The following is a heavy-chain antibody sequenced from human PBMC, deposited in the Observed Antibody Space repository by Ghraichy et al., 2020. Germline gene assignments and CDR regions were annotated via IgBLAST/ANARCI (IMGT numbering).Heavy chain of an antibody. CDR1: GGSISSSSYY. CDR3: ARHDIAKAFDY. Sequence: SETLSLTCTVSGGSISSSSYYWGWIRQPPGKGLEWIGSIYYSGSTYYNPSLKSRVTISVDTSKNQFSLKLSSVTAADTAVYYCARHDIAKAFDYWGQGTLVIVSS. V-gene: IGHV4-39*01. CDR2: IYYSGST. D-gene: IGHD6-13*01. J-gene: IGHJ4*02.